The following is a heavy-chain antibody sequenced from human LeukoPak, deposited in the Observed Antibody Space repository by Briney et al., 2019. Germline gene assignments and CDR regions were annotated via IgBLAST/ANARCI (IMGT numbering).Heavy chain of an antibody. V-gene: IGHV3-9*01. CDR3: AKAPHILSGWFAP. CDR2: ISWNSGSI. CDR1: GFTFDDYA. D-gene: IGHD3-3*01. J-gene: IGHJ5*02. Sequence: GGSLRLSCAASGFTFDDYAMHWVRQTPGKGLEWVSGISWNSGSIVYADSVKGRFTISRDNAKNSLYLQMNSLRTEDTAFYYCAKAPHILSGWFAPWGQGTLVTVSS.